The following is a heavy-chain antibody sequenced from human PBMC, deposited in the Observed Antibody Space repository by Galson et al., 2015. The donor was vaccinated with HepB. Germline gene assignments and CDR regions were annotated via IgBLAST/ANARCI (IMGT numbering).Heavy chain of an antibody. Sequence: SLRLSCADSGFPFNNAWMTWVRQAPGMGLEWVGRIKSNTDGETTDYAAPVKGRFTISRDDSKNRLYLQMNSLKTEDTAVYYCTTDVYYSTYWSWLDPWGQGALVTVSS. CDR2: IKSNTDGETT. D-gene: IGHD2-8*02. CDR1: GFPFNNAW. J-gene: IGHJ5*02. CDR3: TTDVYYSTYWSWLDP. V-gene: IGHV3-15*01.